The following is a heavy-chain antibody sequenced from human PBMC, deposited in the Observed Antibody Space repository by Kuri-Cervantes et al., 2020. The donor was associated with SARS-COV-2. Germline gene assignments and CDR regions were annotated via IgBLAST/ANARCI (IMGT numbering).Heavy chain of an antibody. V-gene: IGHV1-18*01. CDR2: ISAYNGNT. D-gene: IGHD2-8*01. CDR1: GYTFTSYG. CDR3: ARDKSCTNGVCPYYYGMDV. J-gene: IGHJ6*02. Sequence: ASVKVSCKASGYTFTSYGISWVRQATGQGLEWMGWISAYNGNTNYAQKLQGRVTMTTDTSTSTAYMELRSLRSDDTAVYYCARDKSCTNGVCPYYYGMDVWGQGTTVTVSS.